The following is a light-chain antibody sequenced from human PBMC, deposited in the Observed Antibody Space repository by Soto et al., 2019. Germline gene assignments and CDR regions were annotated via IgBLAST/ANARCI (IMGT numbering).Light chain of an antibody. V-gene: IGKV1-39*01. CDR2: GAS. CDR3: QQTHAVPLT. J-gene: IGKJ5*01. CDR1: QPISNY. Sequence: QMTQAPSSLSASVGDRVTITGRASQPISNYLNWYQQKAGEAPKVLIFGASSLQSGVPSKFSGSGYGTDFTLIINNLHPDDFATYYCQQTHAVPLTFVQGTRL.